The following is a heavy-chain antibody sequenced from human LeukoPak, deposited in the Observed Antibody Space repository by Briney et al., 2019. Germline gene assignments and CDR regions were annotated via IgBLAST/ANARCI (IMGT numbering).Heavy chain of an antibody. CDR2: INPNSGGT. CDR3: ARDKYYDYVWGSYRPDY. V-gene: IGHV1-2*06. D-gene: IGHD3-16*02. J-gene: IGHJ4*02. Sequence: GASVKVSCKASGYTFTGYYMHWVRQAPGQGLEWMGRINPNSGGTNYTQKFQGRVTMTRDTSISTAYMELSRQRYDDTAVYYCARDKYYDYVWGSYRPDYWGQGTLVTVSS. CDR1: GYTFTGYY.